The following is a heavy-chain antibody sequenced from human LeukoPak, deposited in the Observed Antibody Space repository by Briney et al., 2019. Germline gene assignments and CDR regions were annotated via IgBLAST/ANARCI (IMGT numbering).Heavy chain of an antibody. V-gene: IGHV1-2*02. CDR2: ISPNSGGT. D-gene: IGHD3-3*01. CDR1: GYTFTYYY. Sequence: ASVRVSCKASGYTFTYYYVHWVRQAPGQGLEWMGCISPNSGGTHYAQKFQGRVTMTRDTSITTAHMELSRLRSDDTAVYFCARLPYDEPDYWGQGTLVTVSS. CDR3: ARLPYDEPDY. J-gene: IGHJ4*02.